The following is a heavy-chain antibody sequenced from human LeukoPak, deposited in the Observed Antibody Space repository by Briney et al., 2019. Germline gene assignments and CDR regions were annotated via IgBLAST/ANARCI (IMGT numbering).Heavy chain of an antibody. CDR1: GFTFSSYE. CDR3: AELGITMIGGV. CDR2: ISSSGSTI. J-gene: IGHJ6*04. D-gene: IGHD3-10*02. V-gene: IGHV3-48*03. Sequence: PGGSLRLSCAASGFTFSSYEMNWVRQAPGKGLEWVSYISSSGSTIYYADSVKGRFTISRDNSKNSLYLQMNSLRAEDTAVYYCAELGITMIGGVWGKGTTVTISS.